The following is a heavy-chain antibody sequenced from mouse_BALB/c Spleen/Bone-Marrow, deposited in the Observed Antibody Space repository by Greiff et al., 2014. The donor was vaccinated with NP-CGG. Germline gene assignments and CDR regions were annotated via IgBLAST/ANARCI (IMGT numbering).Heavy chain of an antibody. CDR2: INPYNDGT. J-gene: IGHJ1*01. Sequence: EVQLQQSGPELVKPGASVKMSCKASGYTFTSYVIHWVEQKPGQGLEWIGYINPYNDGTKYNEKFKGKATLTSDKSSSTAYMELSSLTSEDSAVYYCARGGYYGTSLYWYFDVWGAGTTVTVSS. CDR3: ARGGYYGTSLYWYFDV. D-gene: IGHD1-1*01. V-gene: IGHV1-14*01. CDR1: GYTFTSYV.